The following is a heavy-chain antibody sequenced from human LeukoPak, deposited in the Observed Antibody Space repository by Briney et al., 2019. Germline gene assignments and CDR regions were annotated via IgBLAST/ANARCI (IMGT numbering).Heavy chain of an antibody. CDR3: ARDYGGKGWFDP. CDR1: GVSISTYY. CDR2: IYYSGST. Sequence: KTSETLSLTCTVSGVSISTYYWSWIRQPPGKGLEWIGYIYYSGSTNYNPSLKSRVTISVDTSKNQFSLKLSSVTAADTAVYYCARDYGGKGWFDPWGQGTLVTVSS. J-gene: IGHJ5*02. D-gene: IGHD4-23*01. V-gene: IGHV4-59*01.